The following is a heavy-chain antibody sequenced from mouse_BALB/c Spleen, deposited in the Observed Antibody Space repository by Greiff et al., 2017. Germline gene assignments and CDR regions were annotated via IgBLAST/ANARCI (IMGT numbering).Heavy chain of an antibody. CDR2: ISDGGSYT. D-gene: IGHD4-1*01. Sequence: EVQGVESGGGLVKPGGSLKLSCAASGFTFSDYYMYWVRQTPEKRLEWVATISDGGSYTYYPDSVKGRFTISRDNAKNNLYLQMSSLKSEDTAMYYCARDPSLGRAWFAYWGQGTLVTVSA. V-gene: IGHV5-4*02. J-gene: IGHJ3*01. CDR1: GFTFSDYY. CDR3: ARDPSLGRAWFAY.